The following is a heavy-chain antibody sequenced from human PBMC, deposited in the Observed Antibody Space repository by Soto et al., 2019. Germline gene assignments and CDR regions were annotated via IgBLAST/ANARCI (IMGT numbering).Heavy chain of an antibody. V-gene: IGHV4-59*01. CDR3: ARESAKDPLKENTAMAFDY. D-gene: IGHD5-18*01. Sequence: SETLSLTCTVSGGSISSYYWSWIRQPPGKGLEWIGYIYYSGSTNYNPSLKSRVTISVDTSKNQFSLKLSSVTAADTAVYYCARESAKDPLKENTAMAFDYWGQGTLVTVSS. CDR1: GGSISSYY. J-gene: IGHJ4*02. CDR2: IYYSGST.